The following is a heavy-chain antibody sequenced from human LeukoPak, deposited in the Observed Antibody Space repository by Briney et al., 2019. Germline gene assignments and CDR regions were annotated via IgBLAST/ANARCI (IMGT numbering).Heavy chain of an antibody. CDR1: GGSFSGYY. CDR3: ARAFPYYDILTGYYAPSHAFDI. D-gene: IGHD3-9*01. J-gene: IGHJ3*02. V-gene: IGHV4-34*01. Sequence: TSETLSLTCAVYGGSFSGYYWSWIRQPPGKGLEWIGEINHSGSTNYDPSLKSRVTISVDTSKNQFSLQLNSVTPEDTAVYYCARAFPYYDILTGYYAPSHAFDIWGQGTMVTVSS. CDR2: INHSGST.